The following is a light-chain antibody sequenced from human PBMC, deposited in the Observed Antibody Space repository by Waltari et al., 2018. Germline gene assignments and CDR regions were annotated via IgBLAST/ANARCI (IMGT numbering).Light chain of an antibody. CDR3: SSYTSSATLV. Sequence: QSALTQPASVSGSPGQSITVPCPVTSSHFAGYNSFSWYQQHPGKAPKVMIYDVTNRPSGVSNRFSGSKSGNTASLTISGLQAEDEADYYCSSYTSSATLVFGTGTKVTVL. CDR1: SSHFAGYNS. CDR2: DVT. J-gene: IGLJ1*01. V-gene: IGLV2-14*01.